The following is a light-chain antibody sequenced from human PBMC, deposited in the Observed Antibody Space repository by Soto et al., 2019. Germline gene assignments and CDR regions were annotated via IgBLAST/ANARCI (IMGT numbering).Light chain of an antibody. J-gene: IGKJ5*01. CDR1: KSFRGW. Sequence: EVVLTQSPVTLSLSPGERATLSCRASKSFRGWLAWYQQKPGQAPRLLIYDAYNRATGIPPRFSGSGSGTDFTLTISSLEPEDSAVYYCQQRHMWPITFGQGTRLEIK. V-gene: IGKV3-11*01. CDR2: DAY. CDR3: QQRHMWPIT.